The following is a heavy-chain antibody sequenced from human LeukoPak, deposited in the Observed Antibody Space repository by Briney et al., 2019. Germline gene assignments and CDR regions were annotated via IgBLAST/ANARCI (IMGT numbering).Heavy chain of an antibody. V-gene: IGHV1-69*04. CDR2: IIPILGIA. CDR3: ARAMIPFGGVIAEFDY. CDR1: GGTFSSYA. J-gene: IGHJ4*02. Sequence: GASVKVSCKASGGTFSSYAICWVRQAPGQGLEWMGRIIPILGIANYAQKFQGRVTITAAKSTSTAYMELSSLRSEDTAVYYCARAMIPFGGVIAEFDYWGQGTLVTVCS. D-gene: IGHD3-16*02.